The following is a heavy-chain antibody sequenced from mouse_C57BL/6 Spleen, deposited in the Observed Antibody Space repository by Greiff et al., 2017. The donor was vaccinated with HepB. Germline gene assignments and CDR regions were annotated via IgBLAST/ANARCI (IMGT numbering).Heavy chain of an antibody. Sequence: VQLVESGPELVKPGASVKISCKASGYAFSSSWMNWVKQRPGKGLEWIGRIYPGDGDTNYNGKFKGKATLTADKSSSTAYMQLSRLTSEDSAVYFCARRGNYAYYFDYWGQGTTLTVSS. CDR3: ARRGNYAYYFDY. CDR1: GYAFSSSW. CDR2: IYPGDGDT. V-gene: IGHV1-82*01. D-gene: IGHD2-1*01. J-gene: IGHJ2*01.